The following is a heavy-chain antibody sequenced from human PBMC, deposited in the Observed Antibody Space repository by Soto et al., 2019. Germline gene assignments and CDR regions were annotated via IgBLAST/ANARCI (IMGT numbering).Heavy chain of an antibody. CDR2: INAGNGNT. CDR3: ARVAGTRGWFDP. D-gene: IGHD2-15*01. J-gene: IGHJ5*02. V-gene: IGHV1-3*01. CDR1: GYTFTSYA. Sequence: QVQLVQSGAEVKKPGASVKVSCKASGYTFTSYAMHWVRQAPGQRLEWMGWINAGNGNTKYSQKFQGRVTITRDTSASTAYMELSSLRSEDTAVYYCARVAGTRGWFDPWGQGTLVTVSS.